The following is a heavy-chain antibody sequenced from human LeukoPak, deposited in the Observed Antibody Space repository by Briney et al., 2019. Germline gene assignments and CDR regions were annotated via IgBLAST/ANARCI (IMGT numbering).Heavy chain of an antibody. CDR3: AREGAGRAPDY. CDR1: GYTFTNYY. V-gene: IGHV1-46*01. J-gene: IGHJ4*02. CDR2: INPSGGST. D-gene: IGHD2-15*01. Sequence: ASVKVSCKASGYTFTNYYMHWVRHAPGQGLEWMGKINPSGGSTTYAQKCQGRVTMTRDTSTSTVHMELSSLRSEDTAVYYCAREGAGRAPDYWGQGTLVTVSS.